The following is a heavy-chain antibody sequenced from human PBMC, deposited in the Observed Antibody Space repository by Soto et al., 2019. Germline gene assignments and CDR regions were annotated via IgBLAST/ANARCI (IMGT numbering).Heavy chain of an antibody. Sequence: QVQLQESGPGLVKPSETLSLTCTVSGGSVSSGSYYWSWIRQPPGKGLEWIGYIYYSGSTNYNPSPKSRVTISVYTSKNQFSLKLSSVTAADTAVYYCARDRLGYCISTSCYRYGMDVWGQGTTVTVSS. D-gene: IGHD2-2*02. CDR1: GGSVSSGSYY. J-gene: IGHJ6*02. CDR3: ARDRLGYCISTSCYRYGMDV. CDR2: IYYSGST. V-gene: IGHV4-61*01.